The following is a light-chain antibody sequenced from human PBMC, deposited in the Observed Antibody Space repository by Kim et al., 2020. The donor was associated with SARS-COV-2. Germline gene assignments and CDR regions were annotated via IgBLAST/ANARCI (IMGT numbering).Light chain of an antibody. V-gene: IGLV2-14*03. Sequence: GQSITISCTGTSRDVGGYNYVSWYQQHPGKAPKIMIYDVSNRPSGVSNRFSGSKSGNTASLTISGLQAEDEADYYCSSYTSSSTPVFGGGTQLTVL. CDR3: SSYTSSSTPV. CDR2: DVS. CDR1: SRDVGGYNY. J-gene: IGLJ2*01.